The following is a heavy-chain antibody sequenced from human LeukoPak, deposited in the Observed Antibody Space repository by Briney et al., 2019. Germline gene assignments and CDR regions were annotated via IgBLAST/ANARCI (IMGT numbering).Heavy chain of an antibody. CDR3: ASVAAAGTIWFDP. Sequence: ASVKVSCKASGGTFSSYVISWVRQAPGQGLEWMGGIIPIFGTANYAQKFQGRVTITTDESTSTAYMELSSLRSEDTAVYYCASVAAAGTIWFDPWGQGTLVTVSS. CDR1: GGTFSSYV. V-gene: IGHV1-69*05. D-gene: IGHD6-13*01. J-gene: IGHJ5*02. CDR2: IIPIFGTA.